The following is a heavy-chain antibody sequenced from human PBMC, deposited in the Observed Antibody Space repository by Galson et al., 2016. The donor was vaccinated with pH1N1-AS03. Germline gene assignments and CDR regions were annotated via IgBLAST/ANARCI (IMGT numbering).Heavy chain of an antibody. Sequence: SVKVSCKASGYKFTNYGFNWVRQAPGQGLEWVGWISGYNGNTNYAQSLQGRVTMTTDTSTSTAYMELRSLSAEDTAVYYCARENWGKFDYWGQGALVTVSS. J-gene: IGHJ4*02. CDR1: GYKFTNYG. CDR3: ARENWGKFDY. V-gene: IGHV1-18*04. CDR2: ISGYNGNT. D-gene: IGHD3-16*01.